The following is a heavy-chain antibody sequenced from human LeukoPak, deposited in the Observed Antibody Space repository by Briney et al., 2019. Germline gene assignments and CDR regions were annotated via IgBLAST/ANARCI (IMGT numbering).Heavy chain of an antibody. V-gene: IGHV4-59*08. Sequence: PGGTLRLSCAASGFTFSSYGMSWVRQAPGKGLEWIGYIYYSGSTNYNPSLKSRVTISVDTSKNQFSLKLSSVTAADTAVYYCARHKYSSGWPPEGAFDIWGQGTMVTVSS. CDR2: IYYSGST. CDR3: ARHKYSSGWPPEGAFDI. CDR1: GFTFSSYG. J-gene: IGHJ3*02. D-gene: IGHD6-19*01.